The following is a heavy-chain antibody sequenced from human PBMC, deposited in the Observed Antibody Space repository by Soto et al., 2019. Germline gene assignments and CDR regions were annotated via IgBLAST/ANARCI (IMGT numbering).Heavy chain of an antibody. CDR1: GGSISRSSYY. CDR2: IYYSGST. Sequence: SETLSLTCTVSGGSISRSSYYWGWIRQPPGKGLEWIGSIYYSGSTYYNPSLKSRVTISVDTSKNQFSLKLSSVTAADTAVYYCAATYYYGSGSYYNVRDWFDPWGQGTLVTVSS. J-gene: IGHJ5*02. D-gene: IGHD3-10*01. V-gene: IGHV4-39*01. CDR3: AATYYYGSGSYYNVRDWFDP.